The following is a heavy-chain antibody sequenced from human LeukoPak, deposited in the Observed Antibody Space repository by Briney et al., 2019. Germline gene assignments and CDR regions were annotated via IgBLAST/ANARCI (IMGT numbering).Heavy chain of an antibody. CDR1: GGSISSYY. D-gene: IGHD3-16*02. CDR3: ARGSGDYVWGSYRYWFDY. CDR2: IYYSGST. J-gene: IGHJ5*01. Sequence: SETLSLTCTVSGGSISSYYWSWIRQPPGKGLEWIGYIYYSGSTNYNPSLKSRVTISVDTSKNQFSLKLSSVTAADTAVYYCARGSGDYVWGSYRYWFDYWGQGTLVTVSS. V-gene: IGHV4-59*12.